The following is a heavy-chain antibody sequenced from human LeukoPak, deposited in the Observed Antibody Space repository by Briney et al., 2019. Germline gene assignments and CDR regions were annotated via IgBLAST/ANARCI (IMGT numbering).Heavy chain of an antibody. CDR3: AKDPLFESYYYFDY. V-gene: IGHV3-53*01. CDR1: GFTVSSNY. Sequence: PGGSLRLSCAASGFTVSSNYMSWVRQAPGKGLEWVSVIYSGGSTYYADSVKGRFTISRDNSKNTLYLQMNSLRAEDTAVYYCAKDPLFESYYYFDYWGQGTLVTVSS. CDR2: IYSGGST. J-gene: IGHJ4*02. D-gene: IGHD2/OR15-2a*01.